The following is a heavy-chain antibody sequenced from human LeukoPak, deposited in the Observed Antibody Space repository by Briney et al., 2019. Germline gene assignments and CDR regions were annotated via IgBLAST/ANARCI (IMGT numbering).Heavy chain of an antibody. J-gene: IGHJ4*02. V-gene: IGHV4-34*01. D-gene: IGHD3-10*01. CDR1: GGSFSGYY. CDR3: AGSGRYPYYFDY. Sequence: SETLSLTCAVYGGSFSGYYWSWIRQPPGKGLEWIGEINHSGSTNYNPSLKSRVTISVDTSKNQFSLKLSSVTAADTAVYYCAGSGRYPYYFDYWAQGTLVTVSS. CDR2: INHSGST.